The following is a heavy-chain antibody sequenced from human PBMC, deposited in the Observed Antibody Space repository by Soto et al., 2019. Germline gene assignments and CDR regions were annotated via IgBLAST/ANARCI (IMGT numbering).Heavy chain of an antibody. CDR1: GFTLSNAIMG. CDR3: ARYRRDGHNYYSDY. D-gene: IGHD2-21*01. J-gene: IGHJ4*02. CDR2: IFSNDEK. V-gene: IGHV2-26*01. Sequence: QVTLKESGPVLVKPTETLTLTCTVSGFTLSNAIMGVSWIRQPPGKALEWLAHIFSNDEKSYSTSLKSRLTISKDTSKSQVVLTMTNMDPVDTATYYCARYRRDGHNYYSDYWGQGTLVTVSS.